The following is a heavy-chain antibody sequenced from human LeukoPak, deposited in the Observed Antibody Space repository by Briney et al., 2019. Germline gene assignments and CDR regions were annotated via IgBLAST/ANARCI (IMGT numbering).Heavy chain of an antibody. CDR1: GFTFSSYA. J-gene: IGHJ4*02. CDR3: AKVIRAMTTVNPIDY. Sequence: GGSLRLSCAASGFTFSSYAMSWVRQAPGKGLEWVSAISGSGGSTYYADSVKGRFTISRGNSKNTLYLQMNSLRAEDTAVYYCAKVIRAMTTVNPIDYWGQGTLVTVSS. D-gene: IGHD4-17*01. CDR2: ISGSGGST. V-gene: IGHV3-23*01.